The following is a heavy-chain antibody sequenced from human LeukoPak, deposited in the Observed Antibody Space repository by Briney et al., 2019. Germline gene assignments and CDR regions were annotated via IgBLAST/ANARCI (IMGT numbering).Heavy chain of an antibody. CDR1: GFTFSSYE. Sequence: PGGSLRLSCAASGFTFSSYEMNWVRQAPGKGLEWVSAMSGSGGSTYYADSVKGRFTISRDNSKNTLYLQMNSLRAEDTAVYYCAKGDTTWELPHDYWGQGTLATVSS. J-gene: IGHJ4*02. CDR2: MSGSGGST. CDR3: AKGDTTWELPHDY. D-gene: IGHD1-26*01. V-gene: IGHV3-23*01.